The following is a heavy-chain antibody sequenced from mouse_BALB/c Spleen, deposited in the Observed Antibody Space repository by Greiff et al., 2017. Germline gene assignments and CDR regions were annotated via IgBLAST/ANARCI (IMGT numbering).Heavy chain of an antibody. V-gene: IGHV1S81*02. CDR2: INPSNGRT. CDR3: YITTVVADYAMDY. CDR1: GYTFTSYW. D-gene: IGHD1-1*01. Sequence: QVQLQQPGAELVKPGASVKLSCKASGYTFTSYWMHWVKQRPGQGLEWIGEINPSNGRTNYNEKFKSKATLTVDKSSSTAYMQLSSLTSEDSAVYYCYITTVVADYAMDYWGQGTSVTVSS. J-gene: IGHJ4*01.